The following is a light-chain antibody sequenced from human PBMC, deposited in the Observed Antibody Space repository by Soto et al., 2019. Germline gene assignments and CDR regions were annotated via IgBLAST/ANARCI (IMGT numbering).Light chain of an antibody. CDR2: EVS. J-gene: IGLJ3*02. V-gene: IGLV2-8*01. CDR1: SSDVGGYNY. Sequence: QSALTQPPSASGSPGQSVTISCTGTSSDVGGYNYVSWYQQHPGKAPKLMIHEVSKRPSWVPDRFSGSKSGNTASLIVSGLQAEDEADYYCSSYAGSNNWVFGGGTKLTVL. CDR3: SSYAGSNNWV.